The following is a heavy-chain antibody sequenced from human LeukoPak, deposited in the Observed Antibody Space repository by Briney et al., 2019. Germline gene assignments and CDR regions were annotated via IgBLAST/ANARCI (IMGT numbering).Heavy chain of an antibody. V-gene: IGHV3-23*01. CDR3: VRDRDSTGYYDY. J-gene: IGHJ4*02. CDR2: TSSSDAGT. CDR1: GFTLSTYA. D-gene: IGHD3-22*01. Sequence: SGGSLRLSCAASGFTLSTYAMSWVRQTPGKGLEWVAATSSSDAGTYHADSVRGRFTISRDNSKNTLYLQTNSLRAEDTALYYCVRDRDSTGYYDYWGQGTLVTVSS.